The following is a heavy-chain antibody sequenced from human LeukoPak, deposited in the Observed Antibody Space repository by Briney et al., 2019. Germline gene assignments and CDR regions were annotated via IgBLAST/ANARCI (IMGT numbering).Heavy chain of an antibody. V-gene: IGHV5-51*01. D-gene: IGHD3-10*01. CDR1: GYSFTSYW. J-gene: IGHJ5*02. CDR3: ASSYGSGSYYNGWNWFDP. Sequence: KHGESLKISCKGSGYSFTSYWIGWVRQMPGKGLEWMGIIYPGDSDTRYSPSFQGQVTISADKSISTAYLQWSSLKASDTAMYYCASSYGSGSYYNGWNWFDPWGQGTLVTVSS. CDR2: IYPGDSDT.